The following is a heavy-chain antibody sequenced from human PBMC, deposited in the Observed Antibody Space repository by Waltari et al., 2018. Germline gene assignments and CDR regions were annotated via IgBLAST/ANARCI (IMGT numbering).Heavy chain of an antibody. J-gene: IGHJ6*03. CDR1: GASINTKNFY. Sequence: QLQLQESGPGLVKPSETLSLSCTVSGASINTKNFYWGWIRQPPGKGQQWIVSIYYNVITFYNPSLKSRVTISVDTSQNQFSLKLSSVTAADTAVYYCARIGSSPYYYYYYMDVWGKGTTVTVSS. CDR2: IYYNVIT. D-gene: IGHD6-6*01. V-gene: IGHV4-39*01. CDR3: ARIGSSPYYYYYYMDV.